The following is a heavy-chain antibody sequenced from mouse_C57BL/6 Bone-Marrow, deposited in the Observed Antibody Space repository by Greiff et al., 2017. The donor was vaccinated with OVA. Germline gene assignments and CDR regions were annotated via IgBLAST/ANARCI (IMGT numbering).Heavy chain of an antibody. CDR2: INPNNGGT. D-gene: IGHD2-2*01. CDR3: ARSGYD. CDR1: GYTFTDYY. Sequence: EVQLQQSGPELVKPGASVKISCKASGYTFTDYYMNWVKQSHGKSLEWIGDINPNNGGTSYNQKFKGKATLTVDKSSSTAYMELRSLTSGDSAVYYCARSGYDWGQGTLVTVSA. V-gene: IGHV1-26*01. J-gene: IGHJ3*01.